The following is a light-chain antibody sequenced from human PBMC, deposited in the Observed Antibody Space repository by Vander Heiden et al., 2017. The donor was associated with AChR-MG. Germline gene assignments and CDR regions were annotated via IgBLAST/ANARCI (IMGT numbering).Light chain of an antibody. CDR2: GNS. J-gene: IGLJ2*01. V-gene: IGLV1-40*01. Sequence: QSVLTQPPSVSGAPGQRVTISCTGSSSNIGAGYDVHWYQQLPGTAPNLLIYGNSNRPSGVPDRFSGSKSGTSASLAITGLQAEDEADYYCQSYDSSLSGSVFGGGTKLTVI. CDR3: QSYDSSLSGSV. CDR1: SSNIGAGYD.